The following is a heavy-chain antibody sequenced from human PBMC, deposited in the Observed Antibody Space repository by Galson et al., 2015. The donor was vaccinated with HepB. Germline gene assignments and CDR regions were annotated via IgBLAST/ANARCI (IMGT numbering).Heavy chain of an antibody. J-gene: IGHJ6*02. CDR3: AKGDLFCTNGVCFARSPSYYYGMDV. Sequence: SLRLSCAASGFTLEDYTLHWVRQVPGKGLEWVSGISWNSRDIAYVDSVKGRFTISRDNARNSLYLEMNSLKTEDTAVYYCAKGDLFCTNGVCFARSPSYYYGMDVWGQGTTVTVSS. CDR2: ISWNSRDI. CDR1: GFTLEDYT. V-gene: IGHV3-9*01. D-gene: IGHD2-8*01.